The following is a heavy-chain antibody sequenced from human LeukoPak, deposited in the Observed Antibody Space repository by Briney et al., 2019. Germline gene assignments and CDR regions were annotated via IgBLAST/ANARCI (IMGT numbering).Heavy chain of an antibody. V-gene: IGHV4-59*08. CDR2: IYYNSGST. D-gene: IGHD5-24*01. Sequence: KPSETLSLTCTVSGGSISGYYWTWIRQPPGKGLQWIGYIYYNSGSTNYSPSLKSRVTISVDTSKNQFSLKVTSVSAADTAVYYCARPSREHYNYGAFDIWGQGTMVTVSS. CDR1: GGSISGYY. CDR3: ARPSREHYNYGAFDI. J-gene: IGHJ3*02.